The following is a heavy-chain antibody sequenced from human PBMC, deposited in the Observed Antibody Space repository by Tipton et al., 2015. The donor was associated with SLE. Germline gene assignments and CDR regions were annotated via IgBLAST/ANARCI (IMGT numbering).Heavy chain of an antibody. CDR1: GDSISSGRHY. V-gene: IGHV4-61*09. CDR2: IYENGGT. J-gene: IGHJ4*02. D-gene: IGHD5-12*01. Sequence: TLSLTCTVSGDSISSGRHYWSWIRQPAGKGLEWIGHIYENGGTNYNPSLRSRVTMSVDTSKNQFSLDLTSLTAADTAVYYCARRHYSGPFDSWGQGTLVTVSS. CDR3: ARRHYSGPFDS.